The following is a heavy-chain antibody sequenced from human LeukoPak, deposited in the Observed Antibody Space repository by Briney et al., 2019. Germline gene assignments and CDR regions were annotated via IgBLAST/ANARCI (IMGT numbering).Heavy chain of an antibody. J-gene: IGHJ4*02. CDR3: AILGGDASIDY. V-gene: IGHV4-34*01. CDR1: SGSFSGYY. D-gene: IGHD4-17*01. Sequence: SETLSLTCAVYSGSFSGYYWSWIRQPPGKGLEWIGEINHSGSTNYNPSLKSRVTISVDTSKNQFSLKLSSVTAADTAVYYCAILGGDASIDYWGQGTLVTVSS. CDR2: INHSGST.